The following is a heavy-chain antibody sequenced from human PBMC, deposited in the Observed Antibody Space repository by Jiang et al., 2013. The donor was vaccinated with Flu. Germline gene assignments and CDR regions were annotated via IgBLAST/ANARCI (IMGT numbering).Heavy chain of an antibody. J-gene: IGHJ4*02. CDR1: GGSISSSSYY. D-gene: IGHD3-10*01. V-gene: IGHV4-39*01. CDR3: ARRSLWYYFDY. Sequence: LLKPSETLSLTCTVSGGSISSSSYYWGWIRQPPGKGLEWIGSIYYSGSTYYNPSLKSRVTISVDTSKNQFSLKLSSVTAADTAVYYCARRSLWYYFDYWGQGTLVTVSS. CDR2: IYYSGST.